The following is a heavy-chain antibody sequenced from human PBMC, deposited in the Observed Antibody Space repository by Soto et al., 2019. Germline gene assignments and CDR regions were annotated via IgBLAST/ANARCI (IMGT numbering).Heavy chain of an antibody. D-gene: IGHD4-17*01. J-gene: IGHJ3*02. CDR1: GFTFDDYA. CDR2: ISWNSGSI. V-gene: IGHV3-9*01. Sequence: GGSLRLSCAASGFTFDDYAMHWVRQAPGKGLEWVSGISWNSGSIGYADSVKGRFTISRDNAKNSLYLQMNSLRAEDTALYYCAKSGSGTTVVTAFDIWGQGTMVTVS. CDR3: AKSGSGTTVVTAFDI.